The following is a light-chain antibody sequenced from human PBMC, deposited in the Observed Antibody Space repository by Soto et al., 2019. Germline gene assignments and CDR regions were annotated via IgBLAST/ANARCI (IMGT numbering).Light chain of an antibody. CDR2: AAS. V-gene: IGKV1-9*01. CDR3: QQYNNWPPAWT. CDR1: QGISSY. Sequence: DIQLTQSPSFLSASVGDRVTITCRAIQGISSYLAWYQQKPGKAPKLLIYAASTRATGIPARFSGSGSGTQLTLTISSLQSEDFAVYYCQQYNNWPPAWTFGQGTKVDIK. J-gene: IGKJ1*01.